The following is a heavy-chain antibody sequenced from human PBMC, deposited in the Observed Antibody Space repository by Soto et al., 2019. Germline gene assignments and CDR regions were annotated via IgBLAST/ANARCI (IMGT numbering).Heavy chain of an antibody. CDR3: ARERYSGSYEQYSWFDP. D-gene: IGHD1-26*01. Sequence: ASVKVSCKASGYTFTSYGISWVRQAPGQGLEWMGWISAYNGNTNYAQKLQGRVTMTTDTSTSTAYMELRSLRSDDTAVYYCARERYSGSYEQYSWFDPWGQGTLVTVSS. J-gene: IGHJ5*02. V-gene: IGHV1-18*01. CDR2: ISAYNGNT. CDR1: GYTFTSYG.